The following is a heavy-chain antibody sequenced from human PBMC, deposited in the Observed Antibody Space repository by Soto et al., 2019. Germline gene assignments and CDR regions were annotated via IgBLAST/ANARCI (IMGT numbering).Heavy chain of an antibody. CDR1: GFTFSSYA. CDR2: ISGSGVST. V-gene: IGHV3-23*01. Sequence: EVQLLESGGGLAQPGGSLRLSCAASGFTFSSYAMSWVRQAPGKGLEWVSAISGSGVSTYYADSVKGRFTISRDNSKNTLYLQMNSLRAEDTAVYYCAKSPGMYYYDSSGYYHYDYWGQGTLLTVSS. D-gene: IGHD3-22*01. J-gene: IGHJ4*02. CDR3: AKSPGMYYYDSSGYYHYDY.